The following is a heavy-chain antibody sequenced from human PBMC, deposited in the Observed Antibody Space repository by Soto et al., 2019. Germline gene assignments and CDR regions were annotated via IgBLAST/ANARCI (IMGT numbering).Heavy chain of an antibody. Sequence: VGSLRLSCAASGFTVSSNYMSWVRQAPGKGLEWVSVIYSGGSTYYADSVKGRFTISRDNSKNTLYLQMNSLRAEDTATYYCAHRPSGWYLFDYWGQGTLVTVSS. CDR3: AHRPSGWYLFDY. J-gene: IGHJ4*02. CDR2: IYSGGST. D-gene: IGHD6-19*01. CDR1: GFTVSSNY. V-gene: IGHV3-53*01.